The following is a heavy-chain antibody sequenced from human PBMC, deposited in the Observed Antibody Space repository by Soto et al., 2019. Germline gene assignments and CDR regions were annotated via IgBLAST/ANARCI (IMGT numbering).Heavy chain of an antibody. D-gene: IGHD1-20*01. J-gene: IGHJ4*02. V-gene: IGHV4-31*03. CDR3: AVSGPSYNWNDDPIDY. CDR2: IYYSGST. CDR1: GGSISSGGYY. Sequence: QVQLQESGPGLVKPSQTLSLTCTVSGGSISSGGYYWSWIRQHPGKGLEWIGYIYYSGSTYYNPSLKSRVTISVDTSKNQFSLKLSSVTAADTAVYYCAVSGPSYNWNDDPIDYWGQGTLVTVSS.